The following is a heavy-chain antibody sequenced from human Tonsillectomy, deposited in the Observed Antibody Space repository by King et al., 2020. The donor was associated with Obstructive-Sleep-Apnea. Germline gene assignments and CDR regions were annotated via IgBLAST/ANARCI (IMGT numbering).Heavy chain of an antibody. J-gene: IGHJ4*02. D-gene: IGHD6-19*01. Sequence: VQLQESGPGLVKPSETLSLTCTGSGYSISSCYYWGWIRQPPGKGLEWIGSFYHRGSTYYNPSLKRRVTISVDTAKNQFSLKLSSVTAADTAVYYCARGHSSGYYFDYWGQGTLVTVSS. CDR3: ARGHSSGYYFDY. CDR2: FYHRGST. V-gene: IGHV4-38-2*02. CDR1: GYSISSCYY.